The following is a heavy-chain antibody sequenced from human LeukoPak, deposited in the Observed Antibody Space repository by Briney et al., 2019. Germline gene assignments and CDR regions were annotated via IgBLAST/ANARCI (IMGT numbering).Heavy chain of an antibody. CDR1: GYTFTGYY. CDR2: INPNSGGT. Sequence: ASVKVSCKASGYTFTGYYMHWVRQAPGQGLEWMGWINPNSGGTNSAQKFQGRVTMTRDTSISTAYMELSRLRSDDTAVYYCARGGYYDSSGYYYPFDYWGQGTLVTVSS. V-gene: IGHV1-2*02. J-gene: IGHJ4*02. D-gene: IGHD3-22*01. CDR3: ARGGYYDSSGYYYPFDY.